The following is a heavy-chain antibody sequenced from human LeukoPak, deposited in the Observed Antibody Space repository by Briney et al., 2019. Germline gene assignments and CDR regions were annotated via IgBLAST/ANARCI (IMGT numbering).Heavy chain of an antibody. V-gene: IGHV3-66*01. CDR1: GFTFTTYW. CDR2: IYSGGST. Sequence: GESLRLSCAASGFTFTTYWMTWVRQAPGKGLEWVSLIYSGGSTYYADSVKGRFTISRDNSKNTLYLQMNSLRAEDTAVYYCAKGRGWEASYYYYYMDVWGKGTTVTISS. CDR3: AKGRGWEASYYYYYMDV. J-gene: IGHJ6*03. D-gene: IGHD1-26*01.